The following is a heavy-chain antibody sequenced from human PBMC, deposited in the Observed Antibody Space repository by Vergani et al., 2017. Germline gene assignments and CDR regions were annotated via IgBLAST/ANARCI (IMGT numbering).Heavy chain of an antibody. V-gene: IGHV1-18*01. CDR2: ISAYNGNT. D-gene: IGHD3-3*01. CDR1: GYTFTSYG. CDR3: ARDGCLFECLPLSSYYYYGMDV. Sequence: QVQLVQSGAEVKKPGASVKVSCKASGYTFTSYGISWVRQAPGQGLEWMGWISAYNGNTNYDQKLQGRVTKTTDTSTSTAYMERRSLRSDDTAVYYCARDGCLFECLPLSSYYYYGMDVWGQGTTVTVSS. J-gene: IGHJ6*02.